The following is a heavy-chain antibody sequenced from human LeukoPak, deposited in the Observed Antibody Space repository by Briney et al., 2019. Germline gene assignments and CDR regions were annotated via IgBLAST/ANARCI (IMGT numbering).Heavy chain of an antibody. CDR3: ARILDSAWGELGY. D-gene: IGHD6-19*01. Sequence: LSLTCTVSGYSISSGYYWGWIRQAPGKGLEWVSYISSSGSTIYYADSVKGRFTISRDNSKNTLYLQMNSLRAEDTAVYYCARILDSAWGELGYWGQGTLVTVSS. CDR1: GYSISSGYY. J-gene: IGHJ4*02. V-gene: IGHV3-11*04. CDR2: ISSSGSTI.